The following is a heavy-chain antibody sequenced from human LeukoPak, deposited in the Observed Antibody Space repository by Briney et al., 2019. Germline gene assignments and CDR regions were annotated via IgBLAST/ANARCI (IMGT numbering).Heavy chain of an antibody. V-gene: IGHV1-69*04. J-gene: IGHJ4*02. D-gene: IGHD2-2*01. Sequence: GSSVKVSCKASGGTFSSYAISWVRQAPGQGREWMGRIIPILGIANYAQKFQGRVTITADKSTSTAYMELSSLRSEDTAVYYCARIGLLSTLGPDYWGQGTLVTVSS. CDR1: GGTFSSYA. CDR2: IIPILGIA. CDR3: ARIGLLSTLGPDY.